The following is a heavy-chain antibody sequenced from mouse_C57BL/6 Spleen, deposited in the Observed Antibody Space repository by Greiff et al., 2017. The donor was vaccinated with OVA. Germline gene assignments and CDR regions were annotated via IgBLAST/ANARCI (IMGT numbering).Heavy chain of an antibody. CDR1: GYTFTSYT. V-gene: IGHV1-4*01. CDR2: INPSSGYT. CDR3: ARYGDYDWFAY. D-gene: IGHD2-4*01. Sequence: VQLQQSGAELARPGASVKMSCKASGYTFTSYTMHWVKQRPGQGLEWIGYINPSSGYTKYNQKFKDKATLTADKSSSTAYMQLSSLTSEDSAVYYCARYGDYDWFAYWGQGTLVTVSA. J-gene: IGHJ3*01.